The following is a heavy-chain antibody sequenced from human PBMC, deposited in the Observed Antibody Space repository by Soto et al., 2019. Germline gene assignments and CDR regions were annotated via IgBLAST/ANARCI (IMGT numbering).Heavy chain of an antibody. D-gene: IGHD1-26*01. CDR2: INAGHGTT. CDR1: GYTFTHYA. J-gene: IGHJ4*02. CDR3: ARSPYSGSYYGPYDY. V-gene: IGHV1-3*01. Sequence: WASVKVSCKTSGYTFTHYAIHWVRQAPGQSLEWMGWINAGHGTTQYSPKFQGRASITRDTSATTASMELNNLRYEDTAVYFCARSPYSGSYYGPYDYWGQGTLVTVSS.